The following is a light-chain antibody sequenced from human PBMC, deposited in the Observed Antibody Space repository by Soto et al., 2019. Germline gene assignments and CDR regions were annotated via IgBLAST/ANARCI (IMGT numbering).Light chain of an antibody. CDR1: SSNIGSDT. Sequence: QSVLTQPPSASGTPGQRVTISCSGSSSNIGSDTVNWYQQLPGTAPKLLIYSDTQRPSGVPDRVSGSKSGTSASLAISGLQTEDEADYYCAVWDDSLNGRVFGGGTKLTVL. CDR3: AVWDDSLNGRV. CDR2: SDT. V-gene: IGLV1-44*01. J-gene: IGLJ2*01.